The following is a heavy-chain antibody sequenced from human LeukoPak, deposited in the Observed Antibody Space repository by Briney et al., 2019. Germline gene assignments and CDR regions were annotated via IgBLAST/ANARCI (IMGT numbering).Heavy chain of an antibody. CDR3: ARVGYSSSSIDY. CDR1: GFIFSNYW. V-gene: IGHV3-7*04. CDR2: INQDGSTK. D-gene: IGHD6-6*01. Sequence: PGGSLRLSCAASGFIFSNYWMSWVRQAPGKGLEWVANINQDGSTKYYVDSVRGRFTISRDNTKNSVFLQMNSLRAEDTAVYYCARVGYSSSSIDYWGQGTLVTVSP. J-gene: IGHJ4*02.